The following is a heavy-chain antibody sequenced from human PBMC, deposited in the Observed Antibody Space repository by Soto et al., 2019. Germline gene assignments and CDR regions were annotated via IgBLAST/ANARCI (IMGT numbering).Heavy chain of an antibody. Sequence: EVQLLESGGGLVQPGGSLRLSCAASGFTFSSYAMSWVRQAPGKGLEWVSAISGSDGSTYYADSVKGRFTISRANSRHTLYLQMNSVRDGDTAVYYCAHNYWFDRWGHGTLVTVSS. J-gene: IGHJ5*02. CDR3: AHNYWFDR. CDR1: GFTFSSYA. CDR2: ISGSDGST. V-gene: IGHV3-23*01.